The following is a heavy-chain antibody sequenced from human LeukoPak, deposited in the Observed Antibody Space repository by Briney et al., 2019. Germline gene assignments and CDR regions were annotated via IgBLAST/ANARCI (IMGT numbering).Heavy chain of an antibody. V-gene: IGHV3-23*01. CDR1: GFTFSSYA. CDR3: AKDFMAVAGNFDY. J-gene: IGHJ4*02. Sequence: GGSLRLSCAASGFTFSSYAMSWVRQAPGKGLEWVSAISGSGGSTYYADSGKGRFTISRDNSKNTLYLQMNSLRAEDTAVYYRAKDFMAVAGNFDYWGQGTLVTVSS. D-gene: IGHD6-19*01. CDR2: ISGSGGST.